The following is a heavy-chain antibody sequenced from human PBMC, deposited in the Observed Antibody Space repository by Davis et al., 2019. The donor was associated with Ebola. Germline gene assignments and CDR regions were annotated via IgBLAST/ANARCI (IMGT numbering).Heavy chain of an antibody. D-gene: IGHD3-10*01. Sequence: ASVKVSCKASGYTFTSYGISWVRQAPGQGLEWMGWISAYNGNTNYAQKLQGRVTMTTDTSTSTAYMELRSLRSDDTAVYYCARTGRVRGIISNWFDPWGQGTLVTVSS. CDR3: ARTGRVRGIISNWFDP. CDR1: GYTFTSYG. CDR2: ISAYNGNT. V-gene: IGHV1-18*01. J-gene: IGHJ5*02.